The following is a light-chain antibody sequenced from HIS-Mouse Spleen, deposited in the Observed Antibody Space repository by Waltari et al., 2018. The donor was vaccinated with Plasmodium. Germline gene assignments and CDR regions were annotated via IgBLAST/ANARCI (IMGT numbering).Light chain of an antibody. CDR1: QGISSY. Sequence: AIRMTQSPSSFSASTGEQVTITCRASQGISSYLAWYQQKPGKAPKLLIYAASTLQSGVPSRFSGSGSGTDFTLTISSLQPEDFATYYCQQSYSTPWTFGQGTKVEIK. CDR3: QQSYSTPWT. CDR2: AAS. V-gene: IGKV1-8*01. J-gene: IGKJ1*01.